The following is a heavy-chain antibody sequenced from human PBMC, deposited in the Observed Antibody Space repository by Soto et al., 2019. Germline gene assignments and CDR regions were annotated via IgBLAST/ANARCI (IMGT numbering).Heavy chain of an antibody. CDR3: VSDGAGAYGLGWVGP. V-gene: IGHV4-31*03. Sequence: QVQLQESGPGLVKPSQTLSLSCTVSGDSISRGGYYWNWIHQHPRKGLEWIGYIYHSGNTNYNPSLKSRATISVDTSKNQLSRELTNATAADTAVYYCVSDGAGAYGLGWVGPWGQGILVTVSS. J-gene: IGHJ5*02. D-gene: IGHD2-21*01. CDR2: IYHSGNT. CDR1: GDSISRGGYY.